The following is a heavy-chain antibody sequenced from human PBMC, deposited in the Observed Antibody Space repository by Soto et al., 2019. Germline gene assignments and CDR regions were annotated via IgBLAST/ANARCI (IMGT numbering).Heavy chain of an antibody. CDR2: VNPSVNST. CDR3: ARGPPRGAYTTHFDH. V-gene: IGHV1-46*01. Sequence: VSCASSGYPFTAYYIHWIRPALGQGLQWMGRVNPSVNSTTYAEKFQGRVTVTWDTSTSTVFLEMISLRSEDSALYYCARGPPRGAYTTHFDHWGQGSLVTVS. J-gene: IGHJ5*02. CDR1: GYPFTAYY. D-gene: IGHD1-1*01.